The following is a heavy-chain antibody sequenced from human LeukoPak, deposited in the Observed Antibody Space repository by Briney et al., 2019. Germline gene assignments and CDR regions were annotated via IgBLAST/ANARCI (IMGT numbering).Heavy chain of an antibody. J-gene: IGHJ4*02. CDR1: GTRVSDNY. D-gene: IGHD3-16*01. Sequence: GGSLRLSCEASGTRVSDNYMYWVRQAPGKGLEWVSLIHSGGSTYYADSGKGRFTISRDNSKNTLYLEMSSLRVDDAAIYYCARSVWGSYHFDYWGQGTRVTVSS. V-gene: IGHV3-53*01. CDR3: ARSVWGSYHFDY. CDR2: IHSGGST.